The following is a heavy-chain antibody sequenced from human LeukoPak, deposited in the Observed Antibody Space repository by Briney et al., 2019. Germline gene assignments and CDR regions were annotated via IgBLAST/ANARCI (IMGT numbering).Heavy chain of an antibody. CDR3: ARQLGDRLLFDY. Sequence: SETLSLTCTVSGGSISSSSYYWGWIRQPPGKGLEWIGSIYYSGSTYYNPSLKSRVTISVDTSKNQFSLKLSSVTAADTAVYYCARQLGDRLLFDYWGQGTLVTVSS. D-gene: IGHD2-21*01. J-gene: IGHJ4*02. CDR2: IYYSGST. CDR1: GGSISSSSYY. V-gene: IGHV4-39*07.